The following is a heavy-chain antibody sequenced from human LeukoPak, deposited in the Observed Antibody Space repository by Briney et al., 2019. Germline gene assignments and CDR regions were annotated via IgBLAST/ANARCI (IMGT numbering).Heavy chain of an antibody. CDR3: AISTGTTGPFDY. J-gene: IGHJ4*02. CDR1: GGTFSSYA. Sequence: ASVKVSCKASGGTFSSYAISWVRQAPGQGLEWMGGIIPIFGTANYAQKFQGRVTITADESTSTAYMELRSLRSDDTAVYYCAISTGTTGPFDYWGQGTLVTVSS. V-gene: IGHV1-69*13. CDR2: IIPIFGTA. D-gene: IGHD1-1*01.